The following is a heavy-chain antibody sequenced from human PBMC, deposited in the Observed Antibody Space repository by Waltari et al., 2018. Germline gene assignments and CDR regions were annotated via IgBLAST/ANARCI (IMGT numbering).Heavy chain of an antibody. Sequence: QVQLQESGPGLVKPSETLSLTCTVSGGSISSYYWSWLRQPPGKGLEWIGYIYYSGSTNYTPSLKSRVTMSVDTSKNQFSLKLSSVTAADTAVYYCARGYDFWSGYSWFDPWGQGTLVTVSS. D-gene: IGHD3-3*01. V-gene: IGHV4-59*01. CDR1: GGSISSYY. CDR3: ARGYDFWSGYSWFDP. J-gene: IGHJ5*02. CDR2: IYYSGST.